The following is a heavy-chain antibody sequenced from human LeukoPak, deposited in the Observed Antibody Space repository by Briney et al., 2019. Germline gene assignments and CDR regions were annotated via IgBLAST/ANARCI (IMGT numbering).Heavy chain of an antibody. CDR2: INEDGSGK. CDR1: GFTISNYW. CDR3: VRDDGDV. J-gene: IGHJ6*04. Sequence: GGSLRLSCVFSGFTISNYWMKWVRQTPGKGREWVASINEDGSGKYSMDSVKGRVTIARDNAKNSLDLQINNLTVEDTAIYYCVRDDGDVWGKGTTVTVSS. V-gene: IGHV3-7*01.